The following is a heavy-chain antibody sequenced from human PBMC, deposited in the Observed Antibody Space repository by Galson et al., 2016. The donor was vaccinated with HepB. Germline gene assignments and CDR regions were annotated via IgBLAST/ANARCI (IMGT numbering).Heavy chain of an antibody. V-gene: IGHV2-70*11. CDR3: ARRRGGRLSGGFDP. D-gene: IGHD1-14*01. CDR1: GFSLNATELY. J-gene: IGHJ5*02. Sequence: PALVKPTQTLTLTCSVSGFSLNATELYENWIRQSPGKALEWLARIGWDDTENYSTSLKTRLTISRDTSKNQVVLRLTNMDSVDTATYYCARRRGGRLSGGFDPWGRGTLVPVSS. CDR2: IGWDDTE.